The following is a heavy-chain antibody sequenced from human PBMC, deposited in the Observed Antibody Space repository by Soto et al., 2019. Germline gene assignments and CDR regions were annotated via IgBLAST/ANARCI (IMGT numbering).Heavy chain of an antibody. CDR1: GGSISGGGYY. D-gene: IGHD2-2*01. CDR3: ARQIVVVPAAIDWFDP. CDR2: IYYSGST. Sequence: ASETLSLTCTVAGGSISGGGYYWSWIRQHPGKGLEWIGYIYYSGSTYYNPSLKSRVTISVDTSKNQFSLKLSSVTAADTAVYYCARQIVVVPAAIDWFDPWGQGTLVTVSS. J-gene: IGHJ5*02. V-gene: IGHV4-31*03.